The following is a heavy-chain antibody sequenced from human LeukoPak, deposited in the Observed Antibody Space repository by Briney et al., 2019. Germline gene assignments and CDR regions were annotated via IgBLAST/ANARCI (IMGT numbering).Heavy chain of an antibody. V-gene: IGHV1-8*01. D-gene: IGHD4-23*01. J-gene: IGHJ4*02. CDR1: GYTFTTYD. Sequence: ASVKVSCKAPGYTFTTYDINWVRQATGQGLEWMGWMNPNSVNTAYAQKFQGRVTMTRNTSISTAYMELSSLRSEDTAVYYCARKRDGGNPLGYWGQGTLVTVSS. CDR2: MNPNSVNT. CDR3: ARKRDGGNPLGY.